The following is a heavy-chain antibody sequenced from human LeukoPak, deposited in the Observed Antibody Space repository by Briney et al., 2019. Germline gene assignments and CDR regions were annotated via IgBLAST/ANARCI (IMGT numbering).Heavy chain of an antibody. J-gene: IGHJ4*02. V-gene: IGHV1-18*01. CDR2: ISGYNGNT. CDR1: GDTFTTYG. D-gene: IGHD2-2*01. Sequence: GASVKVSCKASGDTFTTYGITWVRQAPGQGLGWMGWISGYNGNTEYTQKFQGRVAMTRDTSTSTAYMELRSLRSDDTAVYYCARGLSCSGNTCYAAHFDSWGQGTLVTVSS. CDR3: ARGLSCSGNTCYAAHFDS.